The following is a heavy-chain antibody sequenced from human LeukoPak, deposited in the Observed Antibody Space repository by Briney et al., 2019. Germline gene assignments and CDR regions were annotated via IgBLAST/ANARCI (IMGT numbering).Heavy chain of an antibody. CDR3: ARLSGIRLWGY. CDR2: IYYSGST. D-gene: IGHD2/OR15-2a*01. Sequence: SETLSLTCTVSGGSISSYYWSWIRQPPGKGLEWIGYIYYSGSTNYNPSLKSRVTISVDTSKNQFSLKLSSVTAADTAVYYCARLSGIRLWGYWGQGTLVTVSS. V-gene: IGHV4-59*01. J-gene: IGHJ4*02. CDR1: GGSISSYY.